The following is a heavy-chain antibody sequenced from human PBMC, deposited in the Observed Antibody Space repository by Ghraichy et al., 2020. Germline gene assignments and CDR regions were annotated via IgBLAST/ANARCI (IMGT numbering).Heavy chain of an antibody. J-gene: IGHJ4*02. D-gene: IGHD3-22*01. CDR1: GFTFTNYA. V-gene: IGHV3-64D*06. CDR2: IHPNGITT. CDR3: VKDTRYYDGSGSYY. Sequence: GGSLRLSCSASGFTFTNYAMHWVRQAPGKGLEYVSAIHPNGITTYYADSVKGRFTISRDNHKNMLFLQMSSMRTEDTALYYCVKDTRYYDGSGSYYWGQGTLVTVSS.